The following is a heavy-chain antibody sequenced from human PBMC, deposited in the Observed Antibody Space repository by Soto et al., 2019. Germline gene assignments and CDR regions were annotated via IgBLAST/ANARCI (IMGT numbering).Heavy chain of an antibody. J-gene: IGHJ4*02. D-gene: IGHD3-22*01. CDR2: LYYGRSA. CDR1: GDSISSYY. CDR3: ALRSMAVVPEY. V-gene: IGHV4-59*01. Sequence: QVQLQESGPGLVKPSETLSLTCAVSGDSISSYYCMWIRQPPGKGLESIGYLYYGRSANYNPSLKSRVTLSVDSSTNQCALTLSSMTAADTAVYYCALRSMAVVPEYWGQGTLVTVSS.